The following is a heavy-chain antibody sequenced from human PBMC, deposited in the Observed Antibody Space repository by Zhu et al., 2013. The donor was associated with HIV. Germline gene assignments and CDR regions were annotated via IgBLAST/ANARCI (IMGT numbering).Heavy chain of an antibody. D-gene: IGHD3-22*01. CDR2: ISAYNGNT. Sequence: QVQLVQSGAEVKKPGASVKVSCKASGYTFTSYGISWVRQAPGQGLEWMGWISAYNGNTNYAQKLQGRVTMTTDTSTSTAYMELRSLRSDDTAVYYCARDQSQYYDSSGPLVYFDYWGQGTLVTVSS. V-gene: IGHV1-18*01. J-gene: IGHJ4*02. CDR1: GYTFTSYG. CDR3: ARDQSQYYDSSGPLVYFDY.